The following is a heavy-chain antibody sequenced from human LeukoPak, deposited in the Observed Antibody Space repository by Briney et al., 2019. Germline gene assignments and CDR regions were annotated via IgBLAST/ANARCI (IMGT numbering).Heavy chain of an antibody. CDR1: GGSISSGGYY. CDR2: IYYSGST. D-gene: IGHD5-24*01. Sequence: PSETLSLTCTVSGGSISSGGYYWSWIRQHPGKGLEWIGYIYYSGSTYYNPSLKSRVTISVDTSKNQFSLKLSSVTAADTAVYYRARNRDGYNSFDYWGQGTLVTVSS. V-gene: IGHV4-31*03. J-gene: IGHJ4*02. CDR3: ARNRDGYNSFDY.